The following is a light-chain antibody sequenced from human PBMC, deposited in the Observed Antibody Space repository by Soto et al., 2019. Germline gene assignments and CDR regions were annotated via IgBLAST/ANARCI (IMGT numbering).Light chain of an antibody. CDR1: QSVSGSY. J-gene: IGKJ1*01. V-gene: IGKV3-20*01. CDR3: QEYDNWPLWT. CDR2: GAS. Sequence: EIVLTQSPGTLSLSPGERATLSCRASQSVSGSYLAWYQQKPGQAPRTVIYGASIRATGIPDRFSGSGSGTEFTLTINSLQSEDFALYYCQEYDNWPLWTFGQGTKVDIK.